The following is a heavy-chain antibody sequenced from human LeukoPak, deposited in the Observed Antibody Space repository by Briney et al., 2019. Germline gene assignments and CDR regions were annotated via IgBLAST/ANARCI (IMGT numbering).Heavy chain of an antibody. V-gene: IGHV3-53*01. D-gene: IGHD5-18*01. CDR3: AKGAGYSWDYYMDV. Sequence: PGGSLRLSCAASGFTVSSNYMSWVRQAPGKGLEWVSVIYSGGSTYYADSVKGRFTISRDNSKNTLYLQMNSLRAEDTAVYYCAKGAGYSWDYYMDVWGKGTTVTVSS. CDR2: IYSGGST. J-gene: IGHJ6*03. CDR1: GFTVSSNY.